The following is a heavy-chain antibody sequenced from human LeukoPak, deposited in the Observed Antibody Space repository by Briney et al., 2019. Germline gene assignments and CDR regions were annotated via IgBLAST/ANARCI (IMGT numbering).Heavy chain of an antibody. V-gene: IGHV3-33*06. CDR1: GFTFSSYG. D-gene: IGHD6-13*01. J-gene: IGHJ4*02. CDR3: AKDGAQQLAPLDY. Sequence: PGGSLRLSCAASGFTFSSYGMHWVRQAPGKGLEWVAVIWYDGSNKYYADSVKGRFTISRDNSKNTLYLQMNSLRAEDTAVYYCAKDGAQQLAPLDYWGQGTLVTVSS. CDR2: IWYDGSNK.